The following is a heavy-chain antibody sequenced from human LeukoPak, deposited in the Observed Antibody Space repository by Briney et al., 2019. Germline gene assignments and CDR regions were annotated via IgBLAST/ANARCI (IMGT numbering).Heavy chain of an antibody. J-gene: IGHJ6*02. D-gene: IGHD2-21*02. CDR2: VRRKANSFST. CDR1: GFIFSDHD. V-gene: IGHV3-72*01. CDR3: VRGSDVTFRGYYHGLDV. Sequence: GLSLRLSCAASGFIFSDHDMGWVRQAPGKGLEWVGSVRRKANSFSTEYAASVKGRFIISRDDSKNSVFLQMDSLNSEDTAVYFCVRGSDVTFRGYYHGLDVWGQGTTVTVSS.